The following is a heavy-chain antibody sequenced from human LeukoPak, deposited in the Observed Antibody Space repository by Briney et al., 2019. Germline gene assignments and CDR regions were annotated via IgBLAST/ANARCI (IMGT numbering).Heavy chain of an antibody. D-gene: IGHD3-10*01. CDR1: GGSISSYY. Sequence: SETLSLTCTVSGGSISSYYWSWIRQPPGKGLEWIGYIYYSGSTNYNPSLKSRVTISVDTSKNQFSLKLSSVTAADTAVYYCASGYGSGSQYNWFDPWGQGTLVTVSS. CDR2: IYYSGST. V-gene: IGHV4-59*12. CDR3: ASGYGSGSQYNWFDP. J-gene: IGHJ5*02.